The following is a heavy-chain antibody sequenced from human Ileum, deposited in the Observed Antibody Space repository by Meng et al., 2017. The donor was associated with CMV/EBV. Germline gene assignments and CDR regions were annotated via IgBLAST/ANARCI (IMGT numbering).Heavy chain of an antibody. CDR3: TYGWPLKY. D-gene: IGHD3-10*01. V-gene: IGHV6-1*01. CDR2: TWYGSKWYY. J-gene: IGHJ4*02. Sequence: LHQSGPGLLTPSQTLSLTCAGDSVSISTESWNWIRQSPSRGLEWLGRTWYGSKWYYEYAVSVKSRITIIPDTSQNQISLQLNSVTPDDTAVYYCTYGWPLKYWGQGSLVTVSS. CDR1: DSVSISTES.